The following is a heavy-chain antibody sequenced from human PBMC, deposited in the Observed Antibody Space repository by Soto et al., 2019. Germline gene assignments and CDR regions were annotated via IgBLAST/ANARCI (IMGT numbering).Heavy chain of an antibody. J-gene: IGHJ4*02. V-gene: IGHV3-15*02. Sequence: EVHLVESGGALVQPGESLRLSCTASALTFSNTWVTWVRQAPGKGLEWVGRIKSKSDRDTTEYAAPGKGRFTISRVDSTNALQPHMNCLKTEDTAVYYCTTEIRWLGEFWGQGTLVTVPS. CDR1: ALTFSNTW. D-gene: IGHD3-10*01. CDR3: TTEIRWLGEF. CDR2: IKSKSDRDTT.